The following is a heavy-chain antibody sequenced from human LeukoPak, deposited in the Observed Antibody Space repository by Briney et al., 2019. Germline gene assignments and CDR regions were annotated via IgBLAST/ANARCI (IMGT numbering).Heavy chain of an antibody. D-gene: IGHD6-19*01. CDR2: ISHSGST. CDR1: GGTFSGYY. Sequence: SSETLSLTCAVYGGTFSGYYWSWIRQPPGKGLEWIGEISHSGSTNYNPSLKSRVTISVDTSKNQSSLMLSSVTAADTAVYYCAREVAGFEVWFDPWGQGTLVTVSS. V-gene: IGHV4-34*01. CDR3: AREVAGFEVWFDP. J-gene: IGHJ5*02.